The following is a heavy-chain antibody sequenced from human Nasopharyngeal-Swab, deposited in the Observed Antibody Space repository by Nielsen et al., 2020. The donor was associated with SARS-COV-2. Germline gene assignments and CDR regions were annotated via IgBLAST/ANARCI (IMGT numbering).Heavy chain of an antibody. CDR2: IKSKTDGGTT. D-gene: IGHD2-2*01. J-gene: IGHJ6*02. CDR1: GFTFSNAW. V-gene: IGHV3-15*01. Sequence: GESLKISCAASGFTFSNAWMSWVRQAPGKGLEWVRRIKSKTDGGTTDYAAPVKGRFTISRDDSKNTLYLQMNSLKTEDTAVYYCTTEGLDCSSTSCYVRDYYYGMDVWGQGTTVTVSS. CDR3: TTEGLDCSSTSCYVRDYYYGMDV.